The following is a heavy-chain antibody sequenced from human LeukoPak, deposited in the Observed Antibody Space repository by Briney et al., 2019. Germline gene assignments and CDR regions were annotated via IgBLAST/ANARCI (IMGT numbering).Heavy chain of an antibody. CDR3: ARANYGMDV. Sequence: SETLSLTCTVSGGSISSYYWSWIRQPPGKGLEWIGYIYYSGSTNYNPSLKSRVTISVDTSKNQLSLKLSSVTAADTAVYYCARANYGMDVWGQGTTVTVPS. V-gene: IGHV4-59*01. CDR2: IYYSGST. J-gene: IGHJ6*02. CDR1: GGSISSYY.